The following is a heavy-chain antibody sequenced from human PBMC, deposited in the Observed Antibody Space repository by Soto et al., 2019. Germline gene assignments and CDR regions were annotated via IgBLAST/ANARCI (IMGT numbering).Heavy chain of an antibody. Sequence: QVQLVQSGAEVKKPASSVKVSCKASGGTFSSYTISWVRQAPGQGLEWMGRIIPILGIANYAQKFQGRVTITADKSTSTAYMELSSLRSEDTAVYYCARDTGAYCSSTSCYVPFDYWGQGTLVTVSS. CDR2: IIPILGIA. CDR1: GGTFSSYT. J-gene: IGHJ4*02. D-gene: IGHD2-2*01. V-gene: IGHV1-69*08. CDR3: ARDTGAYCSSTSCYVPFDY.